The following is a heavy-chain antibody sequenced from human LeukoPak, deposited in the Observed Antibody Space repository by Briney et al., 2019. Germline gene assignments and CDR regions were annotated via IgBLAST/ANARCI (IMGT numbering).Heavy chain of an antibody. CDR1: GGSISSYY. V-gene: IGHV4-59*08. CDR2: IYDTGSS. CDR3: ARIDRAVAGTIDY. J-gene: IGHJ4*02. D-gene: IGHD6-19*01. Sequence: PTETLSLTCTVSGGSISSYYWNWIRQPPGKGLEWIGYIYDTGSSSYNPSLKSRVTISVDTSKNQFSLKLSSVTAADTAVYYCARIDRAVAGTIDYWGQGTLVTVSS.